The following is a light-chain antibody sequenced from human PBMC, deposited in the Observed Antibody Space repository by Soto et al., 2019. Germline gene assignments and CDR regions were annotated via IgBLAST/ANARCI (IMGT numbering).Light chain of an antibody. CDR1: SSNIGSNT. CDR3: AAWDDSLNGLV. CDR2: SNN. V-gene: IGLV1-44*01. J-gene: IGLJ3*02. Sequence: QSVLTQPPSASGTPGQRVTISRSGSSSNIGSNTVNWYQQLPGTAPKLLIYSNNQRPSGVPDRFSGSQSGTSASLAISGLQSEDEADYYCAAWDDSLNGLVFGGGTKLTVL.